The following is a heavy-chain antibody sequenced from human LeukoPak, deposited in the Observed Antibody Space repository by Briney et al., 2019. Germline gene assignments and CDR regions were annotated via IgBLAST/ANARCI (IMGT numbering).Heavy chain of an antibody. J-gene: IGHJ4*02. CDR2: ISYDGSNK. V-gene: IGHV3-30*04. D-gene: IGHD2-15*01. CDR1: GFTFSSYA. CDR3: ARDWDIVVVVAATGFDY. Sequence: PGGSLRLSCAASGFTFSSYAMHWVRQAPGKGLEWVAVISYDGSNKYYADSVKGRFTISRDNSKNTLYLQMNSLRAEDTAVYYCARDWDIVVVVAATGFDYWGQGTLVTVSS.